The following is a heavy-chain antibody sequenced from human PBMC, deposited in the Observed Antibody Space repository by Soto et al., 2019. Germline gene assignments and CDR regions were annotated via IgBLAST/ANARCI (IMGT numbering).Heavy chain of an antibody. J-gene: IGHJ5*02. Sequence: SETLSLTCTVTGGSISDGIYYWNWIRQNPEKGLEWIGHIHHSGTTKINPSLKSRVIISVDTSKNRFSLSLSSVTAADTAIYYCARCKGAVTAIEWFDPWGQGTQVTVSS. V-gene: IGHV4-31*03. CDR3: ARCKGAVTAIEWFDP. CDR1: GGSISDGIYY. D-gene: IGHD2-21*02. CDR2: IHHSGTT.